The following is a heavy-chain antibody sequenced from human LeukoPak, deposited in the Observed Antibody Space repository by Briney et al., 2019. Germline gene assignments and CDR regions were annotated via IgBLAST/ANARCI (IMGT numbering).Heavy chain of an antibody. CDR1: GYSISTGYY. CDR2: IYHSGST. V-gene: IGHV4-38-2*02. J-gene: IGHJ4*02. CDR3: ARVPGRGVIHVDY. D-gene: IGHD3-10*01. Sequence: SETLSLTCTVSGYSISTGYYWGWIRQPPGKGLVWIGSIYHSGSTYFNPSLKSRVTISVDTSKNQFSLKLTSVTAADTAVYYCARVPGRGVIHVDYWGQGTLVTVSS.